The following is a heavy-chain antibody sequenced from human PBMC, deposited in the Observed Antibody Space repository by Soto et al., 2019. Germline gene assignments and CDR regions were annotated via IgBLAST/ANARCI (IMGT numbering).Heavy chain of an antibody. D-gene: IGHD3-10*01. CDR2: INIGNGNT. V-gene: IGHV1-3*04. Sequence: ASVKVSCKASGYTFTDYAIHWVRQAPGQRLEWMGWINIGNGNTKYSQNFQGRVFITRDTSASTAYMELSSLTSDDTTVYYCARDSITMVGGVIHTLRDLDYWGQEPLVTVSS. J-gene: IGHJ4*02. CDR1: GYTFTDYA. CDR3: ARDSITMVGGVIHTLRDLDY.